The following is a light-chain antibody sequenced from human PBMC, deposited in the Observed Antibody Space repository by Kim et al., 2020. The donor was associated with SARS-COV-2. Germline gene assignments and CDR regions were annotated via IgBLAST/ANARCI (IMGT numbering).Light chain of an antibody. CDR1: NSDVGGYNY. CDR2: DVS. V-gene: IGLV2-14*03. J-gene: IGLJ1*01. Sequence: GQSITISCTGTNSDVGGYNYVSWYQQHPGKVPKLMISDVSSRPSGVSNRFSGSKSGNTASLTISGLQAEDEADYYCSSYTSSSTYVFGTGTTVTVL. CDR3: SSYTSSSTYV.